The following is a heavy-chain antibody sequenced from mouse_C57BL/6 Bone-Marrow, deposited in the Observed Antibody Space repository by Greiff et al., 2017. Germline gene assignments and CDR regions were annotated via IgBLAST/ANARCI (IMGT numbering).Heavy chain of an antibody. J-gene: IGHJ1*03. V-gene: IGHV1-59*01. CDR3: ARDYDYDDWYFDV. D-gene: IGHD2-4*01. CDR2: IDPSDSYT. CDR1: GYTFTSYW. Sequence: QVHVKQPGAELVRPGTSVKLSCKASGYTFTSYWMHWVKQRPGQGLEWIGVIDPSDSYTNYNQKFKGKATLTVDTSSSTAYMQLSSLTSEDSAVYYCARDYDYDDWYFDVWGTGTTVTVSS.